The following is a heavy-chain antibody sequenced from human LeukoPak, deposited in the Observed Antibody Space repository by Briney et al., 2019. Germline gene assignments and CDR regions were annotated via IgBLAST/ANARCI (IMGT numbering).Heavy chain of an antibody. Sequence: ASVKVSCKASGGTFSSYAISWVRQAPGQGLEWMGGIIPIFGTANYAQKFQGRVTITADESTSTAYMELSSLRPEDTAVYYCASSPDVDTAMVFNWFDPWGQGTLVTVSS. V-gene: IGHV1-69*13. CDR1: GGTFSSYA. D-gene: IGHD5-18*01. CDR2: IIPIFGTA. J-gene: IGHJ5*02. CDR3: ASSPDVDTAMVFNWFDP.